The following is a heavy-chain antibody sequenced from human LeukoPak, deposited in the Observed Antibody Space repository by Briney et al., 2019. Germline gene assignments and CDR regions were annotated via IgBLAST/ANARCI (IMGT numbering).Heavy chain of an antibody. V-gene: IGHV3-23*01. Sequence: PGGSLRLSCAASGFTFGTYAMSWVRQAPGKVLEWVSAIADTGGSTYSADSVKGRFTISRDNSKNTLYLQMNSLRAEDTAVYYCAKGSLGGRPYYFDYWGQGTLVTVSS. J-gene: IGHJ4*02. CDR1: GFTFGTYA. CDR2: IADTGGST. D-gene: IGHD1-26*01. CDR3: AKGSLGGRPYYFDY.